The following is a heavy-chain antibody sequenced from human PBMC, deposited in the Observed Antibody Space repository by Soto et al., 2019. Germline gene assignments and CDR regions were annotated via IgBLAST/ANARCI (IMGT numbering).Heavy chain of an antibody. V-gene: IGHV3-23*01. J-gene: IGHJ4*02. D-gene: IGHD1-1*01. CDR1: GFTFSSYA. CDR3: AKGTLDHFDF. Sequence: GGSLRLSCAASGFTFSSYAMGWVRQAPGTGLEWVSVIDGSGDNTYYADSVKGRFTFSRDNSDNTLSLQMNSLRAEDTAIYYCAKGTLDHFDFWGLGTLVTVSS. CDR2: IDGSGDNT.